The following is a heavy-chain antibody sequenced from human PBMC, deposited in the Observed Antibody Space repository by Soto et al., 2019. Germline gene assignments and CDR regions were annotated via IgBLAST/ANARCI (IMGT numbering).Heavy chain of an antibody. CDR2: IIPILDIA. J-gene: IGHJ5*02. CDR1: GGTFSDYI. D-gene: IGHD4-17*01. CDR3: ARDRGDYGDYGGFDP. Sequence: QVQLVQSGAEVKKPGSSVKVSCKASGGTFSDYIISWVRQAPGQGLEWMGRIIPILDIANYAQKFQGRVTITADKSTSTAYMELSSLRSEDTALYYCARDRGDYGDYGGFDPWGQGTLVTVSS. V-gene: IGHV1-69*08.